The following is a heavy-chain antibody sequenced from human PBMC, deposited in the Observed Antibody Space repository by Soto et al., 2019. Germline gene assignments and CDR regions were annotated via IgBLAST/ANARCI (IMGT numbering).Heavy chain of an antibody. J-gene: IGHJ6*02. CDR3: ASEFCSGGSCPMGGMDV. V-gene: IGHV4-34*01. CDR2: INHSGST. CDR1: GGSFSGYY. Sequence: PSEILSLTCAVYGGSFSGYYWSWIRQPPGKGLEWIGEINHSGSTNYNPSLKSRVTISVETSKNQFSLKLSSVTAADTAVYYCASEFCSGGSCPMGGMDVWGQGTTVT. D-gene: IGHD2-15*01.